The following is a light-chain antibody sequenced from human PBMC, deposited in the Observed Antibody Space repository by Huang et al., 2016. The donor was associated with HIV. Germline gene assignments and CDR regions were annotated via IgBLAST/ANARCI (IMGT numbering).Light chain of an antibody. CDR1: QDISNY. CDR2: DAS. CDR3: QQFDHLPYT. J-gene: IGKJ2*01. Sequence: DIQMTQSPSSLSASVGDRVTITCQARQDISNYLNWYQQKPGKAPKLLIYDASTLHTWVPSRFSGIGSGTDFTFTISSLQPEDFATYFCQQFDHLPYTFGQGTKLEI. V-gene: IGKV1-33*01.